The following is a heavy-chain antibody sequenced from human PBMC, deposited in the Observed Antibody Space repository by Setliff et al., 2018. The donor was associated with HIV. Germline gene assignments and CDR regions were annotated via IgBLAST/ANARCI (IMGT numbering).Heavy chain of an antibody. CDR3: ARLTTTYYYDSSAYYHPV. CDR1: GGSFSGYY. CDR2: INHSGST. J-gene: IGHJ4*02. D-gene: IGHD3-22*01. V-gene: IGHV4-34*01. Sequence: SETLSLTCAVYGGSFSGYYWSWIRQPPGKGLEWIGDINHSGSTNYNPSLKSRVTISVDTSKNQFSLKLSSVTAADTAVFYWARLTTTYYYDSSAYYHPVWGQGTLVTVSS.